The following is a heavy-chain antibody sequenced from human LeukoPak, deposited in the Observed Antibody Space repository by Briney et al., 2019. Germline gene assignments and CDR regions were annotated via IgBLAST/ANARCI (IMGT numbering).Heavy chain of an antibody. CDR2: IYADGGT. J-gene: IGHJ4*02. CDR1: GFTFSNAW. Sequence: GGSLRLSCAASGFTFSNAWMSWVRQAPGRGLEWVSIIYADGGTSYADSVKGRFTLSRDNSKNTVYLQMSSLRAEDTAVYYCARLASRPYWGQGSLVTVSS. V-gene: IGHV3-53*01. CDR3: ARLASRPY. D-gene: IGHD6-6*01.